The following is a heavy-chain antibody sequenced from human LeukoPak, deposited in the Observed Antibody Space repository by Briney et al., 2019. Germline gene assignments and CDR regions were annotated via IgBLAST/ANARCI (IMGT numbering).Heavy chain of an antibody. CDR2: IYTSGST. CDR1: GGSFSSGSFH. D-gene: IGHD3-10*01. J-gene: IGHJ4*02. V-gene: IGHV4-61*09. CDR3: ARGYYGSGSYYNFDY. Sequence: TLSLTCTVSGGSFSSGSFHRSWIRQPAGKGLEWIGHIYTSGSTNYNPSLKSRVTMSVDTSKNQFSLKLSSVTAADTAVYYCARGYYGSGSYYNFDYWGQGTLVTVSS.